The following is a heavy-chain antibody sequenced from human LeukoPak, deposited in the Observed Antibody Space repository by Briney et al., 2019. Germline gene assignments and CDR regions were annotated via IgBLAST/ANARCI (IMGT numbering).Heavy chain of an antibody. D-gene: IGHD3-16*01. CDR2: IYPGDYDI. CDR1: GYSFSSYW. V-gene: IGHV5-51*01. J-gene: IGHJ4*02. CDR3: ARRSSSGGYYFDY. Sequence: GESLKISCKGSGYSFSSYWIGWVRQMPGKGPEWMVIIYPGDYDIKYSQSFEGQVTISADKSNSTAYLQWSSLKASDTAMYYCARRSSSGGYYFDYWGQGTLVTVSS.